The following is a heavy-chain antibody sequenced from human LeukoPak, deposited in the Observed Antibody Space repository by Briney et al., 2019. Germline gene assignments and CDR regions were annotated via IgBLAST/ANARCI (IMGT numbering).Heavy chain of an antibody. CDR2: IYHSGST. V-gene: IGHV4-30-2*01. CDR1: GGSISSGGYS. D-gene: IGHD6-13*01. J-gene: IGHJ4*02. CDR3: ARVGIAGSFDY. Sequence: SQTLSLTCAVSGGSISSGGYSWSWIRQPPGKGLEWIGYIYHSGSTNYNPFLKSRVTISVDTSKNQFSLKLSSVTAADTAVYYCARVGIAGSFDYWGQGTLVTVSS.